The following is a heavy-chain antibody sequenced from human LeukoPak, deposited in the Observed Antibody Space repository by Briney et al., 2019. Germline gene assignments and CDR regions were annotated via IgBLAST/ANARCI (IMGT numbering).Heavy chain of an antibody. J-gene: IGHJ4*02. CDR3: AKEERHQWLVRFSPDY. CDR1: GFTFSSYA. D-gene: IGHD6-19*01. V-gene: IGHV3-23*01. CDR2: INGSGGST. Sequence: PGGSLRLSCAASGFTFSSYAMSWVRQAPGKGLEWVSAINGSGGSTYYADSVKGRFTISRDNSKNTLYLQMNSLRAEDTAVYYCAKEERHQWLVRFSPDYWGQGTLVTVSS.